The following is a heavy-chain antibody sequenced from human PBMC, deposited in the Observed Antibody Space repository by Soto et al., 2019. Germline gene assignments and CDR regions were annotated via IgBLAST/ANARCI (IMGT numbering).Heavy chain of an antibody. D-gene: IGHD6-19*01. J-gene: IGHJ4*02. CDR3: VKDPPRSGWFFFDY. CDR1: GFIFSNYT. CDR2: ISYNGGST. Sequence: GGSLRLSCSASGFIFSNYTMHLVRQAPGKGLEYVSAISYNGGSTYYADSVRGRFAISRDNSRNTLYLQMSSLRAEDPAIYYCVKDPPRSGWFFFDYWGQGSLVTVSS. V-gene: IGHV3-64D*06.